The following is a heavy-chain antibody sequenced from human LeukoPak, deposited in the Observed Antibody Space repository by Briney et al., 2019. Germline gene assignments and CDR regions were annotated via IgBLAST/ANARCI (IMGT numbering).Heavy chain of an antibody. CDR2: ISSSGSNI. CDR1: GFTFSDYG. CDR3: ARHLQIYSSSLFFDY. D-gene: IGHD6-13*01. Sequence: PGGSLRLSSAASGFTFSDYGMNWVRQAPGKGLEWVSFISSSGSNIDYADSVKGRFTTSRDNAKNSLYLQMNSLRAEDTAVYYCARHLQIYSSSLFFDYWGQGTLVTVSS. V-gene: IGHV3-11*01. J-gene: IGHJ4*02.